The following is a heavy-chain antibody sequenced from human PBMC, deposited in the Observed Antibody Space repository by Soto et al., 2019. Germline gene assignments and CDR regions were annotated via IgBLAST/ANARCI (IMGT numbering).Heavy chain of an antibody. D-gene: IGHD1-7*01. J-gene: IGHJ4*02. Sequence: SVKVSCKASGGTFSSYAISWVRQAPGQGLEWMGGIIPIFGTANYAQKFQGRVTITADESTSTAYMELSSLRSEDTAVYYCARKGKGGTTPFPFDYWGQGTLVTVSS. V-gene: IGHV1-69*13. CDR1: GGTFSSYA. CDR2: IIPIFGTA. CDR3: ARKGKGGTTPFPFDY.